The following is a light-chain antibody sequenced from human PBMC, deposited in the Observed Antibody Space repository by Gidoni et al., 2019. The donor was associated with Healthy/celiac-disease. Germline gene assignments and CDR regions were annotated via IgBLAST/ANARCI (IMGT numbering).Light chain of an antibody. CDR2: GAS. V-gene: IGKV3-15*01. CDR3: QQYNNWPPRYT. Sequence: EIVMTQSPATLSVSPGERATLSCRARQSVSSDLAWYQQKPGPAPRLLIYGASTRATGIPARFSGSKSGTEFTLPISSLQSEDFAVYYCQQYNNWPPRYTLGQXTKLEIK. J-gene: IGKJ2*01. CDR1: QSVSSD.